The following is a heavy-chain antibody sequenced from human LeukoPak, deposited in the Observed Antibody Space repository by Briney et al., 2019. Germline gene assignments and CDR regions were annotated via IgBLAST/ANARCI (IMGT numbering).Heavy chain of an antibody. CDR1: GGTFSSYA. D-gene: IGHD2-2*01. CDR3: ARGEVVPAAPYYYYYYMDV. J-gene: IGHJ6*03. CDR2: IIPNFGTA. V-gene: IGHV1-69*05. Sequence: GSSVKLSCKASGGTFSSYAISWVRQAPGQGLEWMGGIIPNFGTANYAQKFKGRVTITTDESTSTAYMELTSLRSEDTAVYYCARGEVVPAAPYYYYYYMDVWGKGTTVTVSS.